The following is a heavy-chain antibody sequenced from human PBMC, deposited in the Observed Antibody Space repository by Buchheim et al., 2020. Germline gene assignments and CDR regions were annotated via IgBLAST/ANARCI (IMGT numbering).Heavy chain of an antibody. CDR2: INDNGFT. V-gene: IGHV4-34*02. CDR1: GGSSSGFF. Sequence: QVQLQQWGAGLLKPSETLSLTCAIYGGSSSGFFWSWIRQPPGKGPEWIGEINDNGFTNYNPYLKSRVSISLDTSKKQLPLKVNSVTAADSALYYCARGRNYLVKVPGDRGPTFDFWGQGIL. J-gene: IGHJ4*03. D-gene: IGHD2/OR15-2a*01. CDR3: ARGRNYLVKVPGDRGPTFDF.